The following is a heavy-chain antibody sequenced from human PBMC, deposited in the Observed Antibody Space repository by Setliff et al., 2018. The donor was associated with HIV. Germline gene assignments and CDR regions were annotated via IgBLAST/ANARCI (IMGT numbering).Heavy chain of an antibody. V-gene: IGHV4-39*02. Sequence: PSETLSLTCNVSGFSFRNSFYNWGWIRQPPGKGLEWIGTIYYSGTTYYNPSLKSRVTMSIDTSQNQFSLKLKSVTAADTAVYYCAREDTTGYYSLSAFDIWGQGTLVTVSS. CDR3: AREDTTGYYSLSAFDI. CDR1: GFSFRNSFYN. CDR2: IYYSGTT. J-gene: IGHJ3*02. D-gene: IGHD3-22*01.